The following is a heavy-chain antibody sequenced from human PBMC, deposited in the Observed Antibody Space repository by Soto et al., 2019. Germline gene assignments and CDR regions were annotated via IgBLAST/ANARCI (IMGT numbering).Heavy chain of an antibody. Sequence: NPSETLSLTCAVYGGSFSGYYWSWIRQPPGKGLEWIGEINHSGSTNYNPSLKSRVTISVDTSKNQFSLKLSSVTAADTAVYYCARGLSIRDGYNPFDYWGQGTLVTVSS. V-gene: IGHV4-34*01. CDR2: INHSGST. J-gene: IGHJ4*02. CDR1: GGSFSGYY. D-gene: IGHD5-12*01. CDR3: ARGLSIRDGYNPFDY.